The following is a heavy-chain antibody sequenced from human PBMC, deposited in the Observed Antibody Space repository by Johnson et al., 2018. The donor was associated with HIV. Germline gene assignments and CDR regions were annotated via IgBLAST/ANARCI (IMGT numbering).Heavy chain of an antibody. Sequence: VQLVESGGGVVQPGRSLRLSCAASRFTFNSYAMHWVRQASGKGLEWVANIKQDGSEKYYVDSVKGRFPISRDNAKNSLYLQMNSLRAEDTAMYYCARDSYDTTGQQHDAFDIWGQGTMVTVSS. CDR3: ARDSYDTTGQQHDAFDI. CDR2: IKQDGSEK. J-gene: IGHJ3*02. V-gene: IGHV3-7*01. D-gene: IGHD3-22*01. CDR1: RFTFNSYA.